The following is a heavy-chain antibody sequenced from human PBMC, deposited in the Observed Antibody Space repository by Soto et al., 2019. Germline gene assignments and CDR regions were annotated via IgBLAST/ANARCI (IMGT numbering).Heavy chain of an antibody. CDR2: INPSGGST. CDR3: ARGPFGDFWSGGGRFDY. D-gene: IGHD3-3*01. V-gene: IGHV1-46*03. CDR1: GYTFTSYY. Sequence: VSVKVSCKASGYTFTSYYMHWVRQAPGQGLEWMGIINPSGGSTSYAQKFQGRVTMTRDTSTSTVYMELSSLRSEDTAVYYCARGPFGDFWSGGGRFDYWGQGTLVTVSS. J-gene: IGHJ4*02.